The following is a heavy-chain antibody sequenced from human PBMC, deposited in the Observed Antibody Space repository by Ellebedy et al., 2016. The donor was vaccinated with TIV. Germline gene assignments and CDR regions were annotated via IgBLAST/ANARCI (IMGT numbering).Heavy chain of an antibody. V-gene: IGHV3-7*03. CDR3: ASDPEGIPVPGTGNFDY. CDR2: IKRDGSEK. CDR1: GFTFRSYW. J-gene: IGHJ4*02. Sequence: GESLKISCAASGFTFRSYWMSWVRQPPGKGLEWVANIKRDGSEKYYVDSVKGRFTISRDNAKNSLYLQMNSLRAEDTAVYYCASDPEGIPVPGTGNFDYWGQGILVTVSS. D-gene: IGHD6-19*01.